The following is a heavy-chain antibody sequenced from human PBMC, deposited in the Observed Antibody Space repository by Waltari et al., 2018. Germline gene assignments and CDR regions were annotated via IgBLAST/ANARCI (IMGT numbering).Heavy chain of an antibody. D-gene: IGHD2-15*01. V-gene: IGHV4-39*07. Sequence: QLQLQESGPGLVKPSETLSLACTVSGGSISSSSYYWGWIRQPPGKGRQWVGSIYYKGSTYYNPSLKSRVSISEDTSKNQLSLKLSSVTAADTAVYYCARERDAIGGSRARSLGYCSGGSCYSDHWGQGTLVTVSS. CDR3: ARERDAIGGSRARSLGYCSGGSCYSDH. CDR2: IYYKGST. J-gene: IGHJ4*02. CDR1: GGSISSSSYY.